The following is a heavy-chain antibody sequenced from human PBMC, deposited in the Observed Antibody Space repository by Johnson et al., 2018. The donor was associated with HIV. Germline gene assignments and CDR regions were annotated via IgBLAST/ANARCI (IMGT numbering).Heavy chain of an antibody. CDR1: GFTFSSYE. D-gene: IGHD3-10*01. CDR3: ARAHSRGAIDI. Sequence: AASGFTFSSYEMNWVRQAPGKGLEWVSYITTSGRTIYYADSVKGRFTVSRDNAKNSLYLQMNSLRAEDTAIYYCARAHSRGAIDIWGQGTMVTVSS. J-gene: IGHJ3*02. CDR2: ITTSGRTI. V-gene: IGHV3-48*03.